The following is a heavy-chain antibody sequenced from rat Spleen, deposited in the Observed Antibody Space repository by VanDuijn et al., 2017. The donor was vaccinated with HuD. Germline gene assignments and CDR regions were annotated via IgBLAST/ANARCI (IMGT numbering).Heavy chain of an antibody. D-gene: IGHD1-8*01. V-gene: IGHV5-17*01. CDR3: ARGTTVATKVMDA. CDR1: GFTFSDYA. CDR2: IIYDGNST. J-gene: IGHJ4*01. Sequence: EVQLVESGGGLVQPGRSLKLSCAASGFTFSDYAMAWVRQAPKKGLEWVATIIYDGNSTYYRDSVKGRFTISRDNAKSTLYLQMDSLRSEDTATYYCARGTTVATKVMDAWGQGASVTVSS.